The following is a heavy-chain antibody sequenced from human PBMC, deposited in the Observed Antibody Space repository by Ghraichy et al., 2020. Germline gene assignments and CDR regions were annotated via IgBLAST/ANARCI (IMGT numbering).Heavy chain of an antibody. V-gene: IGHV3-74*03. J-gene: IGHJ3*02. D-gene: IGHD3-16*01. CDR2: INNDGSGT. CDR3: ARGGGIHAFDI. CDR1: GFTFSSYW. Sequence: GGSLRLSCAASGFTFSSYWMYWVRQVPGKGLEYVSRINNDGSGTTYADSVKGRFTISRDNGKSTVFLQMNSLRAEETAVYFWARGGGIHAFDIWGQGTMVTVSS.